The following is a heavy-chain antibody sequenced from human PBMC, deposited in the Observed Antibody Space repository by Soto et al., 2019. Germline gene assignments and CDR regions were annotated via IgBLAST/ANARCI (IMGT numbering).Heavy chain of an antibody. J-gene: IGHJ6*02. CDR2: ISSSSSYI. CDR1: GFTFSSYS. Sequence: PGGSLRLSCAASGFTFSSYSMNWVRQAPGKGLEWVSSISSSSSYIYYADSVKGRFTISRDNAKNSLYLQMNSLRAEDTAVYYCARGGYDILTGPTYGMDVWGQGTTVTVSS. D-gene: IGHD3-9*01. CDR3: ARGGYDILTGPTYGMDV. V-gene: IGHV3-21*01.